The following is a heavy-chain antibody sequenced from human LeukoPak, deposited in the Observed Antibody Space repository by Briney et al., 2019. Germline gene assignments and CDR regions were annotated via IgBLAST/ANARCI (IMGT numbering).Heavy chain of an antibody. CDR3: ATGGGYLYGAEYFQY. CDR1: GVSISSYY. Sequence: PSETLSLTCTVSGVSISSYYWSWIRQPAGKGLEWIGRVYTSGGTGYNPSLKSRVTMSADTSKNQFSLKLSSGTAADTAVYYCATGGGYLYGAEYFQYWGQGALVTVSS. CDR2: VYTSGGT. D-gene: IGHD3-22*01. J-gene: IGHJ1*01. V-gene: IGHV4-4*07.